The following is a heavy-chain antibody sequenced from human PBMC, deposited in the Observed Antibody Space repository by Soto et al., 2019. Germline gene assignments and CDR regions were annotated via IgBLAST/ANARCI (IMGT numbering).Heavy chain of an antibody. Sequence: SETLSLTCTVSGGSISSYYWSWIRQPPGKGLEWIGYIYYSGSTNYNPSLKSRVTISVDTSKNQFSLKLSSVTAADTAVYYCARAYGSGSSDYYYGMDVWGQGTTVTVS. V-gene: IGHV4-59*13. CDR3: ARAYGSGSSDYYYGMDV. CDR2: IYYSGST. J-gene: IGHJ6*02. CDR1: GGSISSYY. D-gene: IGHD3-10*01.